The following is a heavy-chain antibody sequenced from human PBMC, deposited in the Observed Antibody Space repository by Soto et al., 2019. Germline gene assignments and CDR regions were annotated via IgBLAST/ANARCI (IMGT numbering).Heavy chain of an antibody. CDR1: GFTPRNYA. V-gene: IGHV3-23*01. D-gene: IGHD2-15*01. J-gene: IGHJ4*02. CDR2: ISGTGDST. CDR3: TRDPNQRILDY. Sequence: EVQLLESGGGFVQPGGSLTLSCVVSGFTPRNYALTWVRQAPGEGLEWVATISGTGDSTYYADSVKGRFTISRDNSRNTLFLQLNSLRAEDTAVYYCTRDPNQRILDYWGLGTLVTVSS.